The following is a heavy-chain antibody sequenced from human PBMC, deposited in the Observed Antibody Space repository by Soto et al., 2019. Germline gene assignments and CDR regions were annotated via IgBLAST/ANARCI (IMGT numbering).Heavy chain of an antibody. V-gene: IGHV3-48*03. Sequence: PWGSXRLSCSASVFTFSIYEMSWFRQAPGKGLEWVSYISGRGSVIYYADSVSGRFTISRYNAKNSLYLQMNSLRAEDTAIYYCVRDIYHLHLDYCGPGTLVTVPS. CDR1: VFTFSIYE. D-gene: IGHD2-2*01. CDR3: VRDIYHLHLDY. CDR2: ISGRGSVI. J-gene: IGHJ4*02.